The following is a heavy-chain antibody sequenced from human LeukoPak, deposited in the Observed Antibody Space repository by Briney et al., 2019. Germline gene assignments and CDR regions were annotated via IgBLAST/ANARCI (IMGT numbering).Heavy chain of an antibody. CDR2: IYYSGST. J-gene: IGHJ6*03. CDR3: ARDSSGYYFSYYYYYMDV. Sequence: SETLSLTCTVSGGSISSYYWSWIRQPPGKGLEWIGYIYYSGSTNYNPSLKSRVTISVDTSNNQFSLKLSSVAAADTAVYYCARDSSGYYFSYYYYYMDVWGKGTTVTVSS. CDR1: GGSISSYY. V-gene: IGHV4-59*01. D-gene: IGHD3-22*01.